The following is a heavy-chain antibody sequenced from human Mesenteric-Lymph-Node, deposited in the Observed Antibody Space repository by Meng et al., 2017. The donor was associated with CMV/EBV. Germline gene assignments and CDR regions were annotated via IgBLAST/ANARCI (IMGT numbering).Heavy chain of an antibody. V-gene: IGHV3-23*01. CDR3: ARDTYGGNSAYYYGMGV. CDR1: GLTFSRYV. Sequence: GESLKISCAASGLTFSRYVMSWVRQAPGKGLEWVSAVSGSGDRTYSADSVKGRFTISRDNSKNTVYLQMNSLRADDTAVYYCARDTYGGNSAYYYGMGVWGHGTTVTVSS. D-gene: IGHD4-23*01. CDR2: VSGSGDRT. J-gene: IGHJ6*02.